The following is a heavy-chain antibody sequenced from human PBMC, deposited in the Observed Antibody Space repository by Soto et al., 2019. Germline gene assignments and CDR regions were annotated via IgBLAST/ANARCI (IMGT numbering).Heavy chain of an antibody. CDR1: GFTFSTYA. J-gene: IGHJ4*02. CDR2: ISKDGNDQ. Sequence: QVQLVESGGGVVQPGTSLRLSCAASGFTFSTYAMHWVRQAPGKGLEWVAMISKDGNDQYYADSVKGRFTVSRDNSKNTVSLQMHSLRPEDTAFYYCAKDRWEFTRYFDSWGQGTLVPVSS. CDR3: AKDRWEFTRYFDS. V-gene: IGHV3-30*18. D-gene: IGHD1-26*01.